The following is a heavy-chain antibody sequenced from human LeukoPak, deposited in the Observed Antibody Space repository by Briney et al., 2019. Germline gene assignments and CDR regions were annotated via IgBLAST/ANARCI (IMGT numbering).Heavy chain of an antibody. V-gene: IGHV4-39*07. Sequence: KTSETLSLTCTVSGGSISSSSYYWGWIRQPPGKGLEWIGSIYYSGSTYYNPSLKSRVTISVDTSKNQFSLKLSSVTAADTAVYYCARQDYDFWSGPNSGFDPWGQGTLVTVSS. CDR2: IYYSGST. CDR1: GGSISSSSYY. CDR3: ARQDYDFWSGPNSGFDP. J-gene: IGHJ5*02. D-gene: IGHD3-3*01.